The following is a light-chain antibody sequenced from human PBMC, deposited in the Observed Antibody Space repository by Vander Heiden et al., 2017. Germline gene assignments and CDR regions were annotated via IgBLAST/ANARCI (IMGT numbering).Light chain of an antibody. V-gene: IGKV1-5*03. CDR3: QHDNSYSWT. CDR1: HSISGW. CDR2: SAS. J-gene: IGKJ1*01. Sequence: DIQMTQSPSTLSASVGDRVTITCRASHSISGWLAWYQQKPGKAPNLLIYSASTLESGVPSRFSGSGSGTEFTLTISSLQPDDFATYYCQHDNSYSWTFGQGTKVEIK.